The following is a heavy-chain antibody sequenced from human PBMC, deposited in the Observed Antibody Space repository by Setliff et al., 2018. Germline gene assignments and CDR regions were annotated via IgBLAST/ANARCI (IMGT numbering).Heavy chain of an antibody. CDR2: MHYSGST. J-gene: IGHJ4*02. V-gene: IGHV4-59*01. D-gene: IGHD5-12*01. CDR1: GGSITVNY. Sequence: SETLSLTCTVSGGSITVNYWSWVRQSPEKGLEWIGFMHYSGSTNYNPSLESRVSVSVDTSKNQFSLNLSSVTAADTAVYYCARAKDGYDFDYFDYWGQGTPVTVSS. CDR3: ARAKDGYDFDYFDY.